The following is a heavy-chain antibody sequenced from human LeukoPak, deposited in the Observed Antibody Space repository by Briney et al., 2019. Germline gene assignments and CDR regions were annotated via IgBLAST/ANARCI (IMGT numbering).Heavy chain of an antibody. CDR2: ISSSGRTV. Sequence: GGSLRLSCAASGFTFSDYYMTWIRQAPGKGPEWVSYISSSGRTVDYADSVKSRFTISRDNAKKSLYLQMNSLRAEDTAVYYCVRSSGWPDSWGQGTLVTVSS. CDR1: GFTFSDYY. D-gene: IGHD6-19*01. V-gene: IGHV3-11*01. J-gene: IGHJ4*02. CDR3: VRSSGWPDS.